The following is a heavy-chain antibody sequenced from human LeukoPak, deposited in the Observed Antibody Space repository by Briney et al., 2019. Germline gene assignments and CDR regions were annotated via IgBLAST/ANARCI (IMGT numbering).Heavy chain of an antibody. CDR1: GSTFSNYY. J-gene: IGHJ6*02. CDR2: VDGGGSGT. CDR3: ARWFGELNYYGMDV. Sequence: GGSLRLSCAASGSTFSNYYMNWVRQPPGKGLEWVSSVDGGGSGTNYADSVKGRFTISRDNSKNTRYLQMNSLRAEDTAVYYCARWFGELNYYGMDVWGQGTTVTVSS. V-gene: IGHV3-23*01. D-gene: IGHD3-10*01.